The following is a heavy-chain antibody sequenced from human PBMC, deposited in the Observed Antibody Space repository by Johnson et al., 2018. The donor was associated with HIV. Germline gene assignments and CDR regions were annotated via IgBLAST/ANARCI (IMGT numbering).Heavy chain of an antibody. CDR1: GFTFSSYA. J-gene: IGHJ3*02. CDR3: ARDRGIAARPCRCAFVS. V-gene: IGHV3-30*04. D-gene: IGHD6-6*01. Sequence: QVQLVESGGGVVQPGRSLRLSCAASGFTFSSYAMHWVRQAPGKGLEWVAVISYDGSNKYYADSVKGRFTISRDNYKNTLYLQMNSVRAEDTAVYYCARDRGIAARPCRCAFVSWGQGTMVTVSS. CDR2: ISYDGSNK.